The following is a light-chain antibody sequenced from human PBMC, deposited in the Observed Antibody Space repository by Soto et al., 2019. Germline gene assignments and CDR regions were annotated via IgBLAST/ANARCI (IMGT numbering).Light chain of an antibody. J-gene: IGKJ1*01. Sequence: EYVLTQSPSTLSLSPGERATLSCRASQSVSSNYLAWYQQNPRQAPRLLIYGASTRATGIPDRFSGSGSGTDFTLTISRLEPEDSEVYYCQQYGSSPTWTFGQGTKV. CDR2: GAS. V-gene: IGKV3-20*01. CDR1: QSVSSNY. CDR3: QQYGSSPTWT.